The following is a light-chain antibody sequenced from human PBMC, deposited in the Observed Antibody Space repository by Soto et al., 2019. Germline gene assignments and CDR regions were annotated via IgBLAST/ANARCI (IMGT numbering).Light chain of an antibody. CDR3: QQYGSTPALT. J-gene: IGKJ4*01. CDR2: GAS. CDR1: QSVSSSY. V-gene: IGKV3-20*01. Sequence: EIVLTQSPGTLSLSPGERATLSCRASQSVSSSYLAWYQQQPGQAPRLLISGASSRATGIPDRFSGSGSGTDYTLTISRREPEDFAVYYCQQYGSTPALTFGGGTKVEIK.